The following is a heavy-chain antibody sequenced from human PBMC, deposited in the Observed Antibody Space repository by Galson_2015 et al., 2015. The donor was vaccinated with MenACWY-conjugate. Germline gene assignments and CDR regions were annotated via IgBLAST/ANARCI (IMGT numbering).Heavy chain of an antibody. V-gene: IGHV3-7*01. J-gene: IGHJ5*02. Sequence: SLRLSCAPPGFTFSTYWMSWVRQAPGKGLEWVANIKRDGSEKYYVDSVKGRFTISRGNAKNSLYLQMNSLRVEDTAVYYCARGHLKLEPWGQGTLVTVSS. CDR3: ARGHLKLEP. CDR1: GFTFSTYW. CDR2: IKRDGSEK.